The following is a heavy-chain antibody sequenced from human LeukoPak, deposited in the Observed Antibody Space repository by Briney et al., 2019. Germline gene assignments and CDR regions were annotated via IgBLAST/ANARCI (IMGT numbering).Heavy chain of an antibody. CDR1: GGSFGGYY. V-gene: IGHV4-4*07. CDR2: IYTSGTI. J-gene: IGHJ5*02. D-gene: IGHD3-10*01. CDR3: ARDSGTTGEVKFDP. Sequence: SETLSLTCAVYGGSFGGYYWSWIRQPAGTALEWIGRIYTSGTITYNPSLKSRVTMSVDTSKNQFSLKLSSVTAADTAVYYCARDSGTTGEVKFDPWGQGTLVTVSS.